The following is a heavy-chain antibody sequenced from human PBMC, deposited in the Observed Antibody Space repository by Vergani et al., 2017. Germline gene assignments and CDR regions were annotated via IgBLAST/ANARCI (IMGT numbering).Heavy chain of an antibody. CDR2: IYPGDSDT. V-gene: IGHV5-51*01. J-gene: IGHJ6*03. CDR3: ARLGLDYGDYYYCDMDV. CDR1: GYSFTSYW. D-gene: IGHD4-17*01. Sequence: EVQLVQSGAEVKKPGESLKISCKGSGYSFTSYWIGWVRQMPGKGLEWMGSIYPGDSDTSYSPSFQGQVTDSPDKSISTAYLQLSSLKASDTAMYYCARLGLDYGDYYYCDMDVWGKGSTVTVSS.